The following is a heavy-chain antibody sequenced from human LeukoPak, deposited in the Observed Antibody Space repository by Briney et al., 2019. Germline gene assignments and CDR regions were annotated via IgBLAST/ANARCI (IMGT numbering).Heavy chain of an antibody. CDR2: IYHSGST. V-gene: IGHV4-38-2*02. CDR1: GYSISSGYY. J-gene: IGHJ3*02. Sequence: SGTLSLTCTVSGYSISSGYYWGWIRQPPGKGLEWIGSIYHSGSTYYNPSLKSRVTISVDTSKNQFSLKLSSVTAADTAVYYCARGGDWPKGAFDIWGQGTMVTVSS. CDR3: ARGGDWPKGAFDI. D-gene: IGHD2-21*02.